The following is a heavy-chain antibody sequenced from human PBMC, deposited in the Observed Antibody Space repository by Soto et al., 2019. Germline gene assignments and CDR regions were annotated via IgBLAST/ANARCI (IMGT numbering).Heavy chain of an antibody. J-gene: IGHJ6*02. V-gene: IGHV4-34*01. Sequence: LSLTCTVYGGSFSGYYWNWIRQPPGKGLEWIGEINHSGSTNYNPSLKSRVTISVDTSKNQFPLKLSSVTAADTAVYYCARDPGPYCSGGSCAGGYYYYGMDVWGQGTTVTVSS. CDR1: GGSFSGYY. CDR3: ARDPGPYCSGGSCAGGYYYYGMDV. D-gene: IGHD2-15*01. CDR2: INHSGST.